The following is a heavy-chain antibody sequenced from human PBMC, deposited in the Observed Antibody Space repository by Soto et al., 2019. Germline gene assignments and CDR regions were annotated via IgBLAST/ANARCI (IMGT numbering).Heavy chain of an antibody. V-gene: IGHV1-69*01. J-gene: IGHJ6*02. CDR1: GGTINNYA. CDR2: IIPTFGTG. D-gene: IGHD3-10*01. CDR3: ASFDGTLVRGGRSSPYEMDV. Sequence: QVLLVQSGPEVKKPGSWVKISCKASGGTINNYAINWVRQAPGRGLEWMGGIIPTFGTGNHAQDFQGRVTITADESTTTAYMELNSLRSEDTAIYYCASFDGTLVRGGRSSPYEMDVWGQGTTVIVSS.